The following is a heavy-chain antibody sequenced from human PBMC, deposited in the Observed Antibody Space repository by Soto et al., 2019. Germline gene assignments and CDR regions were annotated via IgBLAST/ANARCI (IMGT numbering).Heavy chain of an antibody. V-gene: IGHV3-23*01. CDR1: GFTFSSYA. CDR2: ISGTGGST. CDR3: AKDSGQPGTTWWHFGD. D-gene: IGHD1-7*01. Sequence: PGGSLRLSCAASGFTFSSYAMSWVRQAPGKGLEWVSAISGTGGSTYYADSVKGRFTISRDNSKNTLYLQMNSLRAEDTAVYYCAKDSGQPGTTWWHFGDYGQGPLFTI. J-gene: IGHJ4*02.